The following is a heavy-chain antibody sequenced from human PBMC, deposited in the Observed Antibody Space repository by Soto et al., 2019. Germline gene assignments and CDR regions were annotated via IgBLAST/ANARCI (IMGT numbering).Heavy chain of an antibody. Sequence: QVQLQESGPGLVKPSQTLSLTCTVSGGSISSGDYYWSWIRQPPGKGLEWIGYIYYSGSTYYNLSLKRRVTISVDTSKNQFSLKLSSVTAADTAVYYCARGLGAAAYVDYWGQGTLVTVSS. CDR3: ARGLGAAAYVDY. D-gene: IGHD2-15*01. V-gene: IGHV4-30-4*01. CDR2: IYYSGST. J-gene: IGHJ4*02. CDR1: GGSISSGDYY.